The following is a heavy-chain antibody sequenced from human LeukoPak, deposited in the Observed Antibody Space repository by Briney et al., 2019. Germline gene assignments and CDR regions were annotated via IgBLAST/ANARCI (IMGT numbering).Heavy chain of an antibody. CDR2: IYPGDSDT. CDR3: ARLYEDCTSTTCYQGYFDP. D-gene: IGHD2-2*01. J-gene: IGHJ5*02. CDR1: GSSVSTNW. V-gene: IGHV5-51*01. Sequence: GVSLKISCKGSGSSVSTNWIAWVRPLPGKGLEWMGTIYPGDSDTRYSPSFQGQVTISVDTSVSATYLQWSSLKASDTAIYYCARLYEDCTSTTCYQGYFDPWGQGTLVTVSS.